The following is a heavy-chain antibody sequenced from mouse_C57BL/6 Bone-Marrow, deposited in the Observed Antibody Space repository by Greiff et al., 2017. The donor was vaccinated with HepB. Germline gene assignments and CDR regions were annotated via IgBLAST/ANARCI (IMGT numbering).Heavy chain of an antibody. Sequence: EVQLQESGPELVKPGASVKIPCKASGYTFTDYNMDWVKQSHGKSLEWIGDINPNNGGTIYNQKFKGKATLTVDKSSSTAYMELRSLTSEDTAVYYCAIRYYGSSSYAMDYWGQGTSVTVSS. V-gene: IGHV1-18*01. CDR2: INPNNGGT. CDR3: AIRYYGSSSYAMDY. J-gene: IGHJ4*01. D-gene: IGHD1-1*01. CDR1: GYTFTDYN.